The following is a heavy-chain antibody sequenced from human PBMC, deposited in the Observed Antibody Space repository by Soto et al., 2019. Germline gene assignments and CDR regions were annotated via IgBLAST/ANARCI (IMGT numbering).Heavy chain of an antibody. Sequence: QVQLVQSGAEVKEPGASVKVSCRASGFPISDHYIHWVRQAPGQLLDVMGWVNPMDVSTKFTQKFKGRLSMTMDRSINIVYMALSSLTSDDTAIYYCSRQRRGSGRFGAMDVWGQGTTVTVSS. CDR1: GFPISDHY. J-gene: IGHJ6*02. CDR3: SRQRRGSGRFGAMDV. CDR2: VNPMDVST. D-gene: IGHD3-10*01. V-gene: IGHV1-2*02.